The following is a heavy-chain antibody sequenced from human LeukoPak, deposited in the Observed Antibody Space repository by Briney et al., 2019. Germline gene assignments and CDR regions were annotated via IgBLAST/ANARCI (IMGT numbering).Heavy chain of an antibody. V-gene: IGHV1-8*01. CDR3: TRGSLSGSSRDY. J-gene: IGHJ4*02. Sequence: GASVRVSCKASGYTFTGYDINCVRQATGQGLEWMGWMNPNTGDTGYAQKFQGRLTMTRNTSIDTAYMELSGLRSEDTALYYCTRGSLSGSSRDYWGQGTQVTVSS. CDR1: GYTFTGYD. D-gene: IGHD1-26*01. CDR2: MNPNTGDT.